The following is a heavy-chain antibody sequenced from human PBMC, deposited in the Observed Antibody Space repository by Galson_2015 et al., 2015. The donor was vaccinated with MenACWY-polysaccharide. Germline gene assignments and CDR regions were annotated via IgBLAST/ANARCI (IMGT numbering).Heavy chain of an antibody. J-gene: IGHJ5*01. V-gene: IGHV3-23*01. CDR1: GFTFRSYA. CDR3: AKGRLSDWYDS. Sequence: SLRLSCAASGFTFRSYAMSWVRQAPGKGLEWVSVISDSGVTTYYADSVKGRFTVSRDNSKNTLYLQMNSQRGEDTAVYYCAKGRLSDWYDSWGQGTQVTVSS. D-gene: IGHD3-3*01. CDR2: ISDSGVTT.